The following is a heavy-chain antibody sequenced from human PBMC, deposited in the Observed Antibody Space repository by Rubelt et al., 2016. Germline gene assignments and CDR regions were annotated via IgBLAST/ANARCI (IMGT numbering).Heavy chain of an antibody. V-gene: IGHV1-18*01. Sequence: QVQLVQSGAEVKKPGASVKVSCKASGYTFTTYGINWVRQAPGQGLEWLGWISAYNGNTNHAQKCQGRVTMTTDTSTSTAYMELRSLRSDDTAVYYCAREAYSGRYPLIDYWGQGTLVTVSS. CDR1: GYTFTTYG. CDR2: ISAYNGNT. J-gene: IGHJ4*02. D-gene: IGHD1-26*01. CDR3: AREAYSGRYPLIDY.